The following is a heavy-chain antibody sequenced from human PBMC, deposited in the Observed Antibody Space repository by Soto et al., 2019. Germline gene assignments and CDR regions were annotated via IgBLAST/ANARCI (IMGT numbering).Heavy chain of an antibody. J-gene: IGHJ5*02. Sequence: PSETLSLTCAVYGGSFSGYYWSWIRQPPGKGLEWIGEINHSGSTNYNPSLKSRVTISVDTSKNQFSLKLSSVTAADTAVYYCARGNGGQDIVVVPAAKTWFDPWGQGTLVTVSS. V-gene: IGHV4-34*01. CDR2: INHSGST. CDR3: ARGNGGQDIVVVPAAKTWFDP. CDR1: GGSFSGYY. D-gene: IGHD2-2*01.